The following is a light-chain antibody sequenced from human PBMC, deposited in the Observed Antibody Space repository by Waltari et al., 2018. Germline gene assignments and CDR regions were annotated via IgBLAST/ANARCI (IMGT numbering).Light chain of an antibody. J-gene: IGLJ2*01. Sequence: QSVLSQPPSASASPGQGVTISCSGSNSNIGFNSVFWYQHVPGTAPKLVIFRDSQRPSGVPGRFSGSKSVTSASLAISGLRSEDEADYYCASWDQSLRGVVFGGGTKLTVL. CDR2: RDS. CDR3: ASWDQSLRGVV. V-gene: IGLV1-47*01. CDR1: NSNIGFNS.